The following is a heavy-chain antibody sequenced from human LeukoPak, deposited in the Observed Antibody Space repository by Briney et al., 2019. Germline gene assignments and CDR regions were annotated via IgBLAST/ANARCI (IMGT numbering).Heavy chain of an antibody. CDR3: AREAAAAGNKQIDY. CDR1: GFTFSSYE. V-gene: IGHV3-48*03. J-gene: IGHJ4*02. Sequence: PGGSLRLSCAASGFTFSSYEMNWVREAPGKGLEWVSYISSGGSTIYYADSVKGRFTISRDNAKNSLYLQMNSLRAEDTAVYYCAREAAAAGNKQIDYWGQGTLVTVSS. D-gene: IGHD6-13*01. CDR2: ISSGGSTI.